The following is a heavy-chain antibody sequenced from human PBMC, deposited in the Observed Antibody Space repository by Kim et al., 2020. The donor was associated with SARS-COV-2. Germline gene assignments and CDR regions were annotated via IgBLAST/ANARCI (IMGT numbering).Heavy chain of an antibody. V-gene: IGHV3-33*06. CDR2: IWYDGSNK. CDR1: GFTFSSYG. Sequence: GGSLRLSCAASGFTFSSYGMHWVRQAPGKGLEWVAVIWYDGSNKYYADSVKGRFTISRDNSKNTLYLQMNSLRAEDTAVYYCAKDRNPSLDKRVGSYYFDYWGQGTLVTVSS. D-gene: IGHD1-26*01. J-gene: IGHJ4*02. CDR3: AKDRNPSLDKRVGSYYFDY.